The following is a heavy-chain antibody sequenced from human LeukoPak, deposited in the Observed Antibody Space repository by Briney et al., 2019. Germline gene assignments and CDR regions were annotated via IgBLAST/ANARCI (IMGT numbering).Heavy chain of an antibody. Sequence: SQTLSLTCTVSGGSISSGDYYWSWIRQPPGKGLEWIGEINHSGSTNYNPSLKSRVTISVDTSKNQFSLKLSSVTAADTAVYYCARGPERELFSPFDYWGQGTLVTVSS. J-gene: IGHJ4*02. V-gene: IGHV4-30-4*08. CDR2: INHSGST. CDR3: ARGPERELFSPFDY. D-gene: IGHD3-10*01. CDR1: GGSISSGDYY.